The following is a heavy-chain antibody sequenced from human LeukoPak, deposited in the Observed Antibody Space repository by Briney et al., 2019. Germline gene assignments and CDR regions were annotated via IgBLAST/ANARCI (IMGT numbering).Heavy chain of an antibody. CDR2: IKEDGSEI. J-gene: IGHJ4*02. CDR1: GFTFSKYW. CDR3: VKNDGWFHLAQ. D-gene: IGHD6-19*01. Sequence: GGSLRLSCAASGFTFSKYWMQWVRQAPGKGLEWVAVIKEDGSEIHYVDSVKGRFTISRDYAENALYLQMNSLRVEDTAVYYCVKNDGWFHLAQWGQGTLVTVSS. V-gene: IGHV3-7*03.